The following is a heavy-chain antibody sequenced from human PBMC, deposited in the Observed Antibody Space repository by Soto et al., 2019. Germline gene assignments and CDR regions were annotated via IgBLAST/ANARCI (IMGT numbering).Heavy chain of an antibody. J-gene: IGHJ6*02. CDR1: EFTFSGSG. D-gene: IGHD2-2*01. V-gene: IGHV3-30*18. CDR3: AKDKGPAARSCGMDI. CDR2: ISDDGSEK. Sequence: QVQLVEFGGGVAQPGGSLRLSCVASEFTFSGSGMHWVRQAPGKGLVWVASISDDGSEKYNTDSVKGRFTISRDTSKNTQILQRNSLRGEGTAVYFCAKDKGPAARSCGMDIWGQGTKVTASS.